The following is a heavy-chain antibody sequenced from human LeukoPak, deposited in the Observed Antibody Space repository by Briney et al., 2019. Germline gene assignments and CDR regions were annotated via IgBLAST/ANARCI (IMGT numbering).Heavy chain of an antibody. CDR2: IYSGGST. D-gene: IGHD6-6*01. CDR3: AREQLHYYYYGMDV. Sequence: PGGSLRLSCAASGFTVRSNYMSWVRQAPGKGLEWVSVIYSGGSTYYADSVKGRFTISRDNSKNTLYLQMNSLRAEDTAVYYCAREQLHYYYYGMDVWGQGTTVTVSS. CDR1: GFTVRSNY. J-gene: IGHJ6*02. V-gene: IGHV3-66*01.